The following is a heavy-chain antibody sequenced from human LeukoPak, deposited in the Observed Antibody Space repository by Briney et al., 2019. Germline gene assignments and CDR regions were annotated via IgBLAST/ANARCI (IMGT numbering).Heavy chain of an antibody. CDR3: AKLTSMTTVTYAAFDI. CDR1: GFTFSSYG. V-gene: IGHV3-30*18. D-gene: IGHD4-17*01. Sequence: GSLRLSCAASGFTFSSYGMHWVRHAPGKGLEWVAVISYDGSNKYYADSVKGRFTISRDNSKNTLYLQMNSLRAEDTAVYYCAKLTSMTTVTYAAFDIWGQGTMVTVSS. CDR2: ISYDGSNK. J-gene: IGHJ3*02.